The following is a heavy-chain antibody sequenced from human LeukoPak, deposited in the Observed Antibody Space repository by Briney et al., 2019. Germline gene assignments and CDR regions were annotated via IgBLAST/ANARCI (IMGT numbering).Heavy chain of an antibody. Sequence: PGGSLRLSCAASGFTFSSYAMNWVRQAPGKGLEWMGGFDPEDGETIYAQKFQGRVTMTEDTSTDTAYMELSSLRSEDTAVYYCATVVLCGGDCLDYWGQGTLVTVSS. CDR2: FDPEDGET. J-gene: IGHJ4*02. V-gene: IGHV1-24*01. D-gene: IGHD2-21*02. CDR3: ATVVLCGGDCLDY. CDR1: GFTFSSYA.